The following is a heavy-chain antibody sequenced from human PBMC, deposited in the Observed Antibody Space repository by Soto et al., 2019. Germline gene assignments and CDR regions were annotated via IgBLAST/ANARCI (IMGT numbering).Heavy chain of an antibody. CDR1: GGSISSYY. V-gene: IGHV4-59*01. CDR2: IYYSGST. CDR3: AGRSVVTHSFDI. Sequence: SETLSLTCTVSGGSISSYYWSWIRQPPGKGLEWIGYIYYSGSTNYNPSLKSRVTISVDTSKNQFSLKLSSVTAADTAVYYCAGRSVVTHSFDIWGQGTXVTVSS. J-gene: IGHJ3*02. D-gene: IGHD2-15*01.